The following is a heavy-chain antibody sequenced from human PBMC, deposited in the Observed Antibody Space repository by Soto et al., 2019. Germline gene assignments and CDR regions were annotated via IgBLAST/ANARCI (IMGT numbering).Heavy chain of an antibody. CDR3: ARDPGITMVRGVIITP. D-gene: IGHD3-10*01. Sequence: SVKVSCKASGGTFSSYTISWVRQAPGQGLEWMGRIIPILGIANYAQKFQGRVTITADKSTSTAYMELSSLRSEDTAVYYCARDPGITMVRGVIITPWGQGTLVTVSS. J-gene: IGHJ5*02. CDR1: GGTFSSYT. CDR2: IIPILGIA. V-gene: IGHV1-69*04.